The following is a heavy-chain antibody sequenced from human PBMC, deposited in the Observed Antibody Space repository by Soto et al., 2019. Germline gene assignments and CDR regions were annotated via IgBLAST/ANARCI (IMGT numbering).Heavy chain of an antibody. Sequence: EVQLVESGGGLVKPGGSLRLSCAASGFTFSSYSMNWVRQAPGKGLEWVSSISSSSSYIYYEDSVKGRFTISRDNAKDALYLQMNRLRAEDTAVYYCARDLISTVTTFFAWGDDDFDSWGQGTMVTDSS. CDR3: ARDLISTVTTFFAWGDDDFDS. D-gene: IGHD4-17*01. V-gene: IGHV3-21*01. CDR1: GFTFSSYS. CDR2: ISSSSSYI. J-gene: IGHJ3*02.